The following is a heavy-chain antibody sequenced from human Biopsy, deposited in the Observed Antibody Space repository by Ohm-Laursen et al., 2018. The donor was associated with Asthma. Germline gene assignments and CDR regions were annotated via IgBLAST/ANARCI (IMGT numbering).Heavy chain of an antibody. J-gene: IGHJ6*02. CDR2: INHSGST. Sequence: ETLSLTCAVYGGSFSGYYWSWIRQPPGKGLEWIGEINHSGSTNYNPSLKSRVTISVDTSKNQFSLKLSSVAAADTAVYYCARSAKTIFGVVMGSYYYGMDVWGQGTTVTVSS. D-gene: IGHD3-3*01. CDR3: ARSAKTIFGVVMGSYYYGMDV. CDR1: GGSFSGYY. V-gene: IGHV4-34*01.